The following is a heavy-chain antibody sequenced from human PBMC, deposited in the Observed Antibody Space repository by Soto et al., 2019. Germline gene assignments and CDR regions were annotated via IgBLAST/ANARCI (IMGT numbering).Heavy chain of an antibody. CDR2: ISGSGGST. J-gene: IGHJ5*02. V-gene: IGHV3-23*01. D-gene: IGHD2-15*01. Sequence: GGSLRLSCAASGFTFSSYAMSWVRQAPGKGLEWVSAISGSGGSTYYADSVKGRFTISRDNSKNTLYLQMNSLRAEDTAVYYCAKSGMGGRSRSWFDPWGQGTLVTVSS. CDR3: AKSGMGGRSRSWFDP. CDR1: GFTFSSYA.